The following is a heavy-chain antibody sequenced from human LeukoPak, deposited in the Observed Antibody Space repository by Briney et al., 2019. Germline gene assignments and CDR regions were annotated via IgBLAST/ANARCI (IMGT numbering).Heavy chain of an antibody. V-gene: IGHV1-24*01. CDR2: FDPEDGET. D-gene: IGHD4-17*01. Sequence: ASVTVSCKVSGYTLTELSMHWVRQAPGKGLEWMGGFDPEDGETIYAQKFQGRVTMTEDTSTDTAYMELSSLRSEDTAVYYCAINYGDYGWFDPWGQGTLATVSS. J-gene: IGHJ5*02. CDR3: AINYGDYGWFDP. CDR1: GYTLTELS.